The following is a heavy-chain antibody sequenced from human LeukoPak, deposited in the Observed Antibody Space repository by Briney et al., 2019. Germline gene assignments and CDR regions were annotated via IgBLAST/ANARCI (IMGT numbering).Heavy chain of an antibody. V-gene: IGHV1-69*05. J-gene: IGHJ4*02. CDR1: GGTFSSYA. Sequence: ASVKVSFKAAGGTFSSYAFSWVREAPAQGLEWVGGIIPIFGRANYAQKLQSSVTMTTDESTSTAYMEPSSLRSEDTAVYYCARAPVDYGDYQGYFDCWGQGTLVTVSS. D-gene: IGHD4-17*01. CDR3: ARAPVDYGDYQGYFDC. CDR2: IIPIFGRA.